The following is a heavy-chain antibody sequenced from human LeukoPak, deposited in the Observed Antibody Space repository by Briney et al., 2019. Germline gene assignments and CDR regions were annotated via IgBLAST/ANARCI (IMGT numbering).Heavy chain of an antibody. J-gene: IGHJ4*02. CDR2: ISENGEST. V-gene: IGHV3-23*01. CDR1: GFTFNTYA. D-gene: IGHD4-17*01. CDR3: ASYFHYGDYASLWY. Sequence: GGSLRPSCPASGFTFNTYAMSWVRQAPGKGLEWVSSISENGESTYYADSVKGRFTISRDNSRNTLYLQMNSLRAEDTAVYYCASYFHYGDYASLWYWGQGTLVTVSS.